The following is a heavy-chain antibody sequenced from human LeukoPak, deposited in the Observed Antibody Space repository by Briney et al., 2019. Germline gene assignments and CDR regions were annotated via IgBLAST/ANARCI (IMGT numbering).Heavy chain of an antibody. CDR2: INSDGSWT. J-gene: IGHJ4*02. CDR1: GNYW. V-gene: IGHV3-74*01. CDR3: VSFYETY. D-gene: IGHD2-2*01. Sequence: GGSLRLSCAAAGNYWIHWVRQAPGKGLVWVSHINSDGSWTSYADSVKGRFTISKDNAKNTVYLQMNNLRAEDTAVYYCVSFYETYWGRGTLVTVSS.